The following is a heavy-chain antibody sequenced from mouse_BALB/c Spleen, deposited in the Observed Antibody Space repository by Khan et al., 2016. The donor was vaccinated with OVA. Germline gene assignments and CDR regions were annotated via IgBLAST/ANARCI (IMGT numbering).Heavy chain of an antibody. D-gene: IGHD2-1*01. J-gene: IGHJ3*01. V-gene: IGHV14-3*02. CDR3: TTLYGNHIAY. Sequence: VQLKQSGAELVKPGASVNLSCTASGFNFKDTYIHWVKQRPEQGLEWIGRIDPPNDDSSSGPQFQDKATLTVDTSSNTSYRQRNSLTSEGYAVYYCTTLYGNHIAYWGQGTLVSVSA. CDR1: GFNFKDTY. CDR2: IDPPNDDS.